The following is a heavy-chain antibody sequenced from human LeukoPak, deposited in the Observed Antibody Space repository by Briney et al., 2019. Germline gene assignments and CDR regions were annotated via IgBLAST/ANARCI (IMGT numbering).Heavy chain of an antibody. D-gene: IGHD2-2*01. J-gene: IGHJ4*02. CDR2: IYHSGST. CDR3: ARGVTHCSSTSCLMHYFDY. Sequence: PSETLSLTCAVSGGSISSSNWWSWVRQPPGKGLEWIGEIYHSGSTNYNPSLKSRVTISVDKSKNQFSLKLSSVTAADTAVYYCARGVTHCSSTSCLMHYFDYWGQGTLVTVSS. V-gene: IGHV4-4*02. CDR1: GGSISSSNW.